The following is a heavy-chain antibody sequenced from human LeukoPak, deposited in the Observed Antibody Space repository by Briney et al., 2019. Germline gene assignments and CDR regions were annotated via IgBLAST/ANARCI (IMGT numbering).Heavy chain of an antibody. CDR2: IYYSGAT. CDR1: GGSIKGSY. Sequence: SETLSLTCTVSGGSIKGSYWTWIRQPPGKGLECIGYIYYSGATNYNPSLKRRVTISVDTSSNQFSLKLSSVTAADTAVYYCARVLTMVRGLSNWFDPWGQGTLVTVSS. CDR3: ARVLTMVRGLSNWFDP. J-gene: IGHJ5*02. V-gene: IGHV4-59*12. D-gene: IGHD3-10*01.